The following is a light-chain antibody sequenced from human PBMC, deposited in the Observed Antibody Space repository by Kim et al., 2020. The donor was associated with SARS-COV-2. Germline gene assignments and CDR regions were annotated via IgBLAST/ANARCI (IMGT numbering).Light chain of an antibody. Sequence: LRQTVRITCQVEGLRSYYASWYQQKPGQAPVLVIYGKNNRPSGIPDRFSGSSSGNTASLTITGAQAEDEADYYCNSRDSSGNHLVFGGGTQLTVL. V-gene: IGLV3-19*01. CDR3: NSRDSSGNHLV. CDR2: GKN. J-gene: IGLJ3*02. CDR1: GLRSYY.